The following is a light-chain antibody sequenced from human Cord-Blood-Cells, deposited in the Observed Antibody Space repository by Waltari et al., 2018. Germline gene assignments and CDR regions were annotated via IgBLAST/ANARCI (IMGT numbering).Light chain of an antibody. CDR2: EVS. Sequence: QSALTQPASVSGSPGQSITLSCTGTSSDVGIYNLVSCYQQHPGKAPKLMIYEVSKRPSGVSNRFSGSKSGNTASLTISGLQAEDEADYYCCSYAGSSTSKVFGGGTKLTVL. CDR3: CSYAGSSTSKV. CDR1: SSDVGIYNL. V-gene: IGLV2-23*02. J-gene: IGLJ2*01.